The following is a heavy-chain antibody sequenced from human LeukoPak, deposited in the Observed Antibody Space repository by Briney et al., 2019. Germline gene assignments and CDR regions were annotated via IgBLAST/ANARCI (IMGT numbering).Heavy chain of an antibody. V-gene: IGHV1-46*01. CDR3: ARGHLGYCSSTSCPPIYYYYYGMDV. Sequence: GASVKVSCKASGYTFTSYYMHWVRQAPGQGLEWMGIINPSGASTSYAQKFQGRVTMTRDTSTSTVYMELSSLRSEDTAVYYCARGHLGYCSSTSCPPIYYYYYGMDVWGQGTTVTVSS. CDR2: INPSGAST. CDR1: GYTFTSYY. J-gene: IGHJ6*02. D-gene: IGHD2-2*01.